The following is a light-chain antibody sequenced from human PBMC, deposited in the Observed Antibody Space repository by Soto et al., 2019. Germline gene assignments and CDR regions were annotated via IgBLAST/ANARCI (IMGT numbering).Light chain of an antibody. CDR2: DTS. Sequence: IVLTQSPASLSLSPGERATLSCGASHTIASVYLAWYQHKPGLAPRLLIYDTSIRATGIPDRFTGSGSGTDFTLTISRLEPEDLAVYYCQYYDTSLTCGVGTKVEIK. CDR3: QYYDTSLT. J-gene: IGKJ4*01. CDR1: HTIASVY. V-gene: IGKV3D-20*01.